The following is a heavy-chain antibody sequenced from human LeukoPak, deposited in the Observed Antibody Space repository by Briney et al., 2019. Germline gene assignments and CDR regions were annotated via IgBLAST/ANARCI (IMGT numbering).Heavy chain of an antibody. D-gene: IGHD2-15*01. CDR1: GFSFTNYW. J-gene: IGHJ3*01. CDR2: ISSDGSVT. Sequence: GGSLRLSCAVSGFSFTNYWMHWVRQDPGKGLVWVSYISSDGSVTKYADSVKGRFTISRDNAENTLYLQMNSLRPEDTALYYCARSQSGVFDVWGQGTMVIVSS. CDR3: ARSQSGVFDV. V-gene: IGHV3-74*03.